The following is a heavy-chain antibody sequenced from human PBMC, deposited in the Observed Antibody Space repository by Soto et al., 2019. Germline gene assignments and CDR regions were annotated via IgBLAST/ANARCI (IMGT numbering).Heavy chain of an antibody. D-gene: IGHD2-15*01. CDR2: IKQDGSEK. CDR1: GFTFSSYW. V-gene: IGHV3-7*01. CDR3: ARGGVVVAATHYYYGMGV. Sequence: PGGSLRLSCAASGFTFSSYWMSWVRQAPGKGLEWVANIKQDGSEKYYVDSVKGRFTISRDNAKNSLYLQMNSLRAEDTAVYYCARGGVVVAATHYYYGMGVWGQGTTVTVSS. J-gene: IGHJ6*02.